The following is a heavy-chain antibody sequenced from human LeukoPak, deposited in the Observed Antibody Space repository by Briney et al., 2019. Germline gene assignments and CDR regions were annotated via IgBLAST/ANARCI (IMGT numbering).Heavy chain of an antibody. CDR2: ISSSSSYI. CDR1: GFTFSSYS. V-gene: IGHV3-21*01. D-gene: IGHD1-26*01. Sequence: GGSLRLSCAASGFTFSSYSMNWVRQAPGKGLEWVSSISSSSSYIYYADSVKGRFTISRDNAKNSLYLQMNSLRAEDTAVYYCARESPPIKANSGSYFEPSDAFDIWGQGTMVTVSS. CDR3: ARESPPIKANSGSYFEPSDAFDI. J-gene: IGHJ3*02.